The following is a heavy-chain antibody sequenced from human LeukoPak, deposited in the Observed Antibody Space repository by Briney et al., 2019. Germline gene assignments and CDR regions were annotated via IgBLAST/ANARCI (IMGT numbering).Heavy chain of an antibody. J-gene: IGHJ3*02. V-gene: IGHV3-7*05. CDR2: IKQDGGEK. CDR3: ARDHLREGATGASEI. CDR1: RFTFNNDW. Sequence: PGGSLRLACAASRFTFNNDWMSWVRQAPGKGLEWVANIKQDGGEKNYVDSVKGRFTISRDNAKNSLYLQMNSLRVEDTAVYYCARDHLREGATGASEIWGQGTMVTVSS. D-gene: IGHD1-26*01.